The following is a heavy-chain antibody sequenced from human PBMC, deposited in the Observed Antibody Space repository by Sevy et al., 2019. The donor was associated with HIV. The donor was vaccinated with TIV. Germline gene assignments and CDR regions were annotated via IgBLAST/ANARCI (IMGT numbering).Heavy chain of an antibody. J-gene: IGHJ4*02. CDR3: ASGKSSSWYFDQAEDLSGSLYY. CDR2: ISSSSSYI. CDR1: GFTFSSYN. D-gene: IGHD6-13*01. V-gene: IGHV3-21*01. Sequence: GGSLRLSCAASGFTFSSYNMNWVRQAPGKGLECVSSISSSSSYIYYADSVKGRFSISRDNAKNSLYLQMNSLRAEDTAVYYCASGKSSSWYFDQAEDLSGSLYYWGQGTLVTVSS.